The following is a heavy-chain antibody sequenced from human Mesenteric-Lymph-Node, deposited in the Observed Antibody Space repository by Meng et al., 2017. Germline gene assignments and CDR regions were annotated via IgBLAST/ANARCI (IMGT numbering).Heavy chain of an antibody. CDR1: GYTFTSYD. J-gene: IGHJ3*01. Sequence: ASVKVSCKASGYTFTSYDINWVRQATGQGLEWMGWMNPNSDNTGYTQKFQGRVTVIRNTSIGTACMELSSLRSDDAAIYYCASRDVDAFDVWGQGTMVTVSS. D-gene: IGHD3-10*01. V-gene: IGHV1-8*03. CDR2: MNPNSDNT. CDR3: ASRDVDAFDV.